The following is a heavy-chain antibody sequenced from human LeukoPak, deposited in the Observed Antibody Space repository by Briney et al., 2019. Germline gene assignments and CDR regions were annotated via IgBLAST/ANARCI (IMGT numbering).Heavy chain of an antibody. CDR2: IYYSGST. CDR3: ARRTDTAMGNDAFDI. V-gene: IGHV4-59*08. J-gene: IGHJ3*02. Sequence: PSETLSLTCTVSGGSISSYYWSWIRQPPGKGLEWIGYIYYSGSTNYNPSLKSRVTISVDTSKNQFSLKLSSVTAADTAVYYCARRTDTAMGNDAFDIWGQGTMVTVSS. CDR1: GGSISSYY. D-gene: IGHD5-18*01.